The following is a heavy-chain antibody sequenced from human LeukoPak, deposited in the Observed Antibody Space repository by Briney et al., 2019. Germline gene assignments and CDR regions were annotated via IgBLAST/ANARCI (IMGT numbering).Heavy chain of an antibody. CDR3: ATYRGYPVDY. D-gene: IGHD1-1*01. V-gene: IGHV3-7*01. CDR2: VNQDGSAQ. J-gene: IGHJ4*02. CDR1: GFTFKNYW. Sequence: GGSLTLSCAASGFTFKNYWMGWVRQAPGKGLQWVANVNQDGSAQYYVDSVKGRFTISRDNGKNALYLQMNSLRVEDTAVYYCATYRGYPVDYWGQGTLVTVSS.